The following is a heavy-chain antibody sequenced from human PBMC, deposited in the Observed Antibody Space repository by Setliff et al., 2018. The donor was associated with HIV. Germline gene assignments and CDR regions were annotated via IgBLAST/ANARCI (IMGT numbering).Heavy chain of an antibody. CDR1: GFTFATSA. V-gene: IGHV1-58*01. Sequence: GASVKVSCKASGFTFATSAVQWVRQARGQRLEWIGWIVVGTGNTNYAQKFQERVTITRDMSTSTAYMELSSLRSEDTAVYYCAPDGGLGQWLASWGQGTLVTVSS. CDR3: APDGGLGQWLAS. D-gene: IGHD6-19*01. CDR2: IVVGTGNT. J-gene: IGHJ4*02.